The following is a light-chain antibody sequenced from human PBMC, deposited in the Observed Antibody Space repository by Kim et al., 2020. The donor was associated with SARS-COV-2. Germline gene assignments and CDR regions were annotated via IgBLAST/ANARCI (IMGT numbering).Light chain of an antibody. CDR3: QKYNGGPYT. Sequence: DIQMTQSPTALSASVGDRVTISCRASQGVSNYSAWYQQKPGKVPKLLILDASTLRSGIPSRFSGSGSGTDFTLTISSLLSEDVAIYYCQKYNGGPYTFGQGTKLEI. J-gene: IGKJ2*01. V-gene: IGKV1-27*01. CDR1: QGVSNY. CDR2: DAS.